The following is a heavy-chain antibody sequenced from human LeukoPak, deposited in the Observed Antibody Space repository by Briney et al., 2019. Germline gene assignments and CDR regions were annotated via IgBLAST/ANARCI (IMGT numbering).Heavy chain of an antibody. Sequence: PSETLSLTCAVYGGSFSGYYWSWIRQPPGKGLEWIGEINHSGSTNYNPSLKSRVNTSVDTSKNQFSLKLSSVTAADTAVYYCARDDYDAKWGNWIDPRGQGTLVTVSS. D-gene: IGHD4-17*01. J-gene: IGHJ5*02. CDR2: INHSGST. CDR3: ARDDYDAKWGNWIDP. V-gene: IGHV4-34*01. CDR1: GGSFSGYY.